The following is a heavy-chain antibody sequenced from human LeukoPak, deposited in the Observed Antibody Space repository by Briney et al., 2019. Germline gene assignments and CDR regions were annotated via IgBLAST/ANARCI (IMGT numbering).Heavy chain of an antibody. CDR2: IYHSGST. J-gene: IGHJ4*02. V-gene: IGHV4-38-2*02. CDR3: ARGGWPFDY. D-gene: IGHD6-19*01. Sequence: SETLSLTCTVSGYSISSGYYWGWIRQPPGKGLEWIGSIYHSGSTYYNPSLKSRVTISVDTSKNQFSLKLSSVTAADTAVYYCARGGWPFDYWGQGTLVTVSS. CDR1: GYSISSGYY.